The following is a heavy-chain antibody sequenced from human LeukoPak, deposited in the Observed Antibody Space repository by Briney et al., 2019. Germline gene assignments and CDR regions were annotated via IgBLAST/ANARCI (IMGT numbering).Heavy chain of an antibody. J-gene: IGHJ5*02. CDR2: IYYSGST. D-gene: IGHD6-13*01. CDR1: GGSISSYY. Sequence: PSETLSLTCTVSGGSISSYYWSWIRQPPGKGLEWIGYIYYSGSTNYNPSLKSRVTISVDTSKNQFSLKLSSVTAADTAVYYCARVWGSSWPSWFDPWGQGTLVTVSS. CDR3: ARVWGSSWPSWFDP. V-gene: IGHV4-59*12.